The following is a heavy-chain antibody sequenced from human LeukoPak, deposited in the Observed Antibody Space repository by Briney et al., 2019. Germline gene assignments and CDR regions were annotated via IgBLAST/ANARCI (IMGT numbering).Heavy chain of an antibody. CDR2: ISGSGGST. CDR3: AKLPAARRGGDY. D-gene: IGHD6-6*01. Sequence: GGSLRLSCAASGFSFSSYAMSWVRQAPGKGLEWVSAISGSGGSTYYADSVKGRFTISRDNSKNTLYLQMNSLRAEDTAVYYCAKLPAARRGGDYWGQGTLVTVSS. CDR1: GFSFSSYA. J-gene: IGHJ4*02. V-gene: IGHV3-23*01.